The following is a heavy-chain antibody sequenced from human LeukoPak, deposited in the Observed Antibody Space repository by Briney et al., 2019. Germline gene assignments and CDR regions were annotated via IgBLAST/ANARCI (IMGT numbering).Heavy chain of an antibody. Sequence: SETLSLTCTVSGYSITNTFYWAWIRQSPGKGPEWIGSIHHSGSKFESGSTHYNPSLRSRVSVSADPPKNQFSLTLTSVTAADTAVYYCARGRYDNLTGHLARLDVWGQGTTVIVSS. V-gene: IGHV4-38-2*02. D-gene: IGHD3-9*01. CDR1: GYSITNTFY. CDR3: ARGRYDNLTGHLARLDV. CDR2: IHHSGSKFESGST. J-gene: IGHJ6*02.